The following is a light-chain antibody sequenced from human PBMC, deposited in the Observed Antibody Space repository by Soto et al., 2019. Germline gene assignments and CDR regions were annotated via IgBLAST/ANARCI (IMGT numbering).Light chain of an antibody. Sequence: DIQMTQSPSSVSASVGDRVTITCRASQDIGSWLAWYQQKPGKAPDLLIYGASSLQSGVPSRFYGSGSGIDFTLTISSLQPEDFATYYCQQGGSFPITSGQGTRLEIK. CDR3: QQGGSFPIT. CDR2: GAS. J-gene: IGKJ5*01. V-gene: IGKV1-12*01. CDR1: QDIGSW.